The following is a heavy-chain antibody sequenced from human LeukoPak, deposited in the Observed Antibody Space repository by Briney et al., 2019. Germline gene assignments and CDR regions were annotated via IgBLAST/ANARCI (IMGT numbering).Heavy chain of an antibody. Sequence: GESLRISCKGSGYSFTSYWIGWVRKMLGKGLEWMGIIYPGDSDTRYSPSFQGQVTISADKSTSDAYLQWSSLKASDTAMYYCARQSSGWYFDYWGQGTLVTVSS. CDR2: IYPGDSDT. D-gene: IGHD6-19*01. CDR3: ARQSSGWYFDY. J-gene: IGHJ4*02. CDR1: GYSFTSYW. V-gene: IGHV5-51*01.